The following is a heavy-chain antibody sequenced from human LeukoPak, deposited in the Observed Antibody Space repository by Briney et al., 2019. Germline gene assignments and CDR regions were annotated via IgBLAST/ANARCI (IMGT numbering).Heavy chain of an antibody. V-gene: IGHV3-21*06. CDR3: TRSQDYYDTSGYYLDRIDY. CDR2: ISRSSSYI. Sequence: GGSLRLSCAASSFTFSSYTMTWVRQTPGKGPEWVSSISRSSSYIYYADSVKGRFTISRDNAKNSLFLQMNSLRAEDTALYFCTRSQDYYDTSGYYLDRIDYWGQGTLVTVSS. CDR1: SFTFSSYT. D-gene: IGHD3-22*01. J-gene: IGHJ4*02.